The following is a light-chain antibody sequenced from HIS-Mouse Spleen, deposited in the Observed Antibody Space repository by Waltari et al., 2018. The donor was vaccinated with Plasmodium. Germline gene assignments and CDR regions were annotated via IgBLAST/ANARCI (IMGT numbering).Light chain of an antibody. CDR1: SSDCGSHHL. Sequence: QSALTQPASVSGSPGQSITISCTGPSSDCGSHHLAPWYQQHPGKAPKLMIYEGSKRPSGVSNRFSGSKSGNTASLTISGLQAEDEADYYCCSYAGSSTFVFGGGTKLTVL. V-gene: IGLV2-23*03. CDR3: CSYAGSSTFV. CDR2: EGS. J-gene: IGLJ3*02.